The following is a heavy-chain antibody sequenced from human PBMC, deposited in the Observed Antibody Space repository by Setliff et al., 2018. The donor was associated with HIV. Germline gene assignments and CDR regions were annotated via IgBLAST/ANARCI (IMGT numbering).Heavy chain of an antibody. J-gene: IGHJ4*02. CDR1: GYTFTSYD. D-gene: IGHD2-15*01. V-gene: IGHV1-2*02. Sequence: ASVKVSCKASGYTFTSYDINWVRQAPGQGLESMGWIDPDKGDTGYAHNFQGRVIMTRDTSTSTVYMELHWLTSDDTAVYYCERVAHRLSGGIDYRGQGTQVTVSS. CDR3: ERVAHRLSGGIDY. CDR2: IDPDKGDT.